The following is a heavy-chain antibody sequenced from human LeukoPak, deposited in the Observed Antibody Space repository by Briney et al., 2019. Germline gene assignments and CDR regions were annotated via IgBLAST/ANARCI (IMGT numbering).Heavy chain of an antibody. CDR1: GFTFSNYW. CDR2: IKTDGSEK. D-gene: IGHD1-26*01. CDR3: TRGDFYVGAQDY. V-gene: IGHV3-7*01. Sequence: GGSLRLSCEGSGFTFSNYWMGWVRQAPGKGLQWVANIKTDGSEKYYVDSVKGRFTISRDNARNTLYLLMNSLRAGDTAVYYCTRGDFYVGAQDYWGQGTLVAVSS. J-gene: IGHJ4*02.